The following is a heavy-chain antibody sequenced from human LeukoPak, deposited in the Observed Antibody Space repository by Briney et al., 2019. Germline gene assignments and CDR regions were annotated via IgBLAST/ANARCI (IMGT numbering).Heavy chain of an antibody. J-gene: IGHJ4*02. CDR1: GGSISSYY. V-gene: IGHV4-59*01. CDR2: IYYSGST. D-gene: IGHD3-10*01. Sequence: SETLSLTCTVSGGSISSYYWSWIRQPPGKGLECIGYIYYSGSTNYNPSLKSRVTISVDTSKNQFSMKLSSVTAADTAVYYCARASPPTPSSYGSGSYYHDYWGQGTLVTVSS. CDR3: ARASPPTPSSYGSGSYYHDY.